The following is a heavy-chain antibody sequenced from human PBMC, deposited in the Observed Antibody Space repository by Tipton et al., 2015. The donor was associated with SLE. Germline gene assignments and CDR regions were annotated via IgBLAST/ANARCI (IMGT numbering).Heavy chain of an antibody. D-gene: IGHD2-8*02. J-gene: IGHJ2*01. CDR2: IYYSGST. CDR1: GGSISSHY. Sequence: TLSLTCTVSGGSISSHYWSWIRQPPGKGLEWIGYIYYSGSTNYNPSLKSRVTISVDTPKNQFSLKLSSVTAADTAVYYCARSRLPKYCTGGVCRRGYFDLWGRGTLATVSS. V-gene: IGHV4-59*11. CDR3: ARSRLPKYCTGGVCRRGYFDL.